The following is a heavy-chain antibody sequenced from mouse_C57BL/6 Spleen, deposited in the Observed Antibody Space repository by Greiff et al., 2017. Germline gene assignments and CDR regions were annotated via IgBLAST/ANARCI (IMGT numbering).Heavy chain of an antibody. CDR1: GYTFTSYW. J-gene: IGHJ3*01. V-gene: IGHV1-64*01. CDR2: IHPTSGST. D-gene: IGHD2-4*01. CDR3: ARGDDYEAWFAY. Sequence: QVQLQQSGAELVKPGASVKLSCKASGYTFTSYWMHWVKQRPGQGLEWIGMIHPTSGSTNYNEKFKSKATLTVAKSSSTAYMQLSSLTSEDSAVYYCARGDDYEAWFAYWGQGTLVTVSA.